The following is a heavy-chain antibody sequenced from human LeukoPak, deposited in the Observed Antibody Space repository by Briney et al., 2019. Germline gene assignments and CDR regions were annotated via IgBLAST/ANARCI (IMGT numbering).Heavy chain of an antibody. CDR2: ISYDGSNK. J-gene: IGHJ3*02. CDR3: AKSGVGDAFDI. V-gene: IGHV3-30*18. CDR1: GFTFSSYG. Sequence: AGGSLRLSCAASGFTFSSYGMHWVRQAPGKGLEWVAVISYDGSNKYYADSVKGRFTISRDNSKNTLYLQMNSPRAEDTAVYYCAKSGVGDAFDIWGQGTMVTVSS. D-gene: IGHD3-3*01.